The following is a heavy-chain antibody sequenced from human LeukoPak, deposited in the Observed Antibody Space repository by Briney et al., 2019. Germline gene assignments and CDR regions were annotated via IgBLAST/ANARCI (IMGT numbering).Heavy chain of an antibody. D-gene: IGHD6-19*01. CDR1: GDSLCSHN. J-gene: IGHJ5*02. CDR3: ARNAGWYTHDT. Sequence: SETLSLTCAVSGDSLCSHNWSWIRQPPGKGLEWIGYIYGSGSTHYDPSLRSRVTISEGTSKNQFSLKMTSVTAADTAVYYCARNAGWYTHDTWGQGTLVTVSS. CDR2: IYGSGST. V-gene: IGHV4-59*08.